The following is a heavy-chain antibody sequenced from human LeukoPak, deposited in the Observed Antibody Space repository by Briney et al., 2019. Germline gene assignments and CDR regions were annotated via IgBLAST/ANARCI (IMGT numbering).Heavy chain of an antibody. V-gene: IGHV5-51*01. J-gene: IGHJ4*02. Sequence: GESLKISCKASGYSFTTYWIGWVRQMPGKGLEWMGIIYPGDSDTRYSPSFEGQVTISADKSITTAYLRWSSLKASDTAMYYCARHGVGYCSGGSCVLDYWGQGTLVTVSS. CDR2: IYPGDSDT. CDR3: ARHGVGYCSGGSCVLDY. D-gene: IGHD2-15*01. CDR1: GYSFTTYW.